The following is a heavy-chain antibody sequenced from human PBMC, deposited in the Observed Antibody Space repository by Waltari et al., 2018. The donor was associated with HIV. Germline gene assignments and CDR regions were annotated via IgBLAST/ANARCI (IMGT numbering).Heavy chain of an antibody. CDR3: ARAEGGNSGVHFDY. V-gene: IGHV4-61*02. D-gene: IGHD2-21*02. J-gene: IGHJ4*02. CDR2: IYTSGST. Sequence: QVQLQESGPGLVKPSQTLSLTCTVSGGSISSGSFYWNWIRQPAGKGLEWIGRIYTSGSTKYNPSLKRRVTTSVGTSKNQFSLKLNSVTAADTAVYYCARAEGGNSGVHFDYWGQGTLVTVSS. CDR1: GGSISSGSFY.